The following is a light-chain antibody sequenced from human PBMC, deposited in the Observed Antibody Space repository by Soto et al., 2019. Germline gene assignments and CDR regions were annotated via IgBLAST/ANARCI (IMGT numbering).Light chain of an antibody. CDR1: QGISSY. CDR2: SAS. CDR3: QQYYSYPLT. Sequence: AIRMTQSPSSFSASTGDRVTITCRARQGISSYLAWYQQKPGKAPKLLIHSASTLQSGVPSRFSGSGSGPDFTLTISCLQSEDFATYYCQQYYSYPLTFGGGTKVEIK. V-gene: IGKV1-8*01. J-gene: IGKJ4*02.